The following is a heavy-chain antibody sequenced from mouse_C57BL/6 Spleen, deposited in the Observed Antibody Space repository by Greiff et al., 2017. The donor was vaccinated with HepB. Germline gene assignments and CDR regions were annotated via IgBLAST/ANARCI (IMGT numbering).Heavy chain of an antibody. V-gene: IGHV1-22*01. J-gene: IGHJ2*01. CDR2: INPNNGGT. CDR1: GYTFTDYN. D-gene: IGHD2-4*01. CDR3: ARATMITTEEGFDY. Sequence: EVQLQQSGPELVKPGASVKMSCKASGYTFTDYNMHWVKQSHGKSLEWIGYINPNNGGTSYNQKFKGKATLTVNKSSSTAYMELRSLTSEDSAVYYCARATMITTEEGFDYWGQGTTLTVSS.